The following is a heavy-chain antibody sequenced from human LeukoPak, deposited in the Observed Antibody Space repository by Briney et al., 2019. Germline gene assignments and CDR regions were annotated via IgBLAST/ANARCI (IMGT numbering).Heavy chain of an antibody. J-gene: IGHJ4*02. V-gene: IGHV1-8*03. CDR3: AREDYYDSGSSDY. CDR2: MNPNSGNT. Sequence: GASVTVSCKASGYTFTSYDINWVRQATGQGLEWIGWMNPNSGNTAYAQKFQGRVTITRNTSISTAYMELSSLRSEDTAIYYCAREDYYDSGSSDYWGQGTLVTVSS. CDR1: GYTFTSYD. D-gene: IGHD3-22*01.